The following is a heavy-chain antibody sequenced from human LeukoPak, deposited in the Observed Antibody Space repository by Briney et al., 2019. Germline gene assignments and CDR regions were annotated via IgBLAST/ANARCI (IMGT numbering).Heavy chain of an antibody. CDR1: GGSISIYY. D-gene: IGHD3-10*01. Sequence: LETLSLTCTVSGGSISIYYCNWIRQPAGKGLECIGRMFTSGITNYNPSLKSRVTMSVDTSKNQLSLNLSSVTAADTAVYYCARESSGTYYNPLGYMDVWGKGTTVTASS. CDR3: ARESSGTYYNPLGYMDV. V-gene: IGHV4-4*07. CDR2: MFTSGIT. J-gene: IGHJ6*03.